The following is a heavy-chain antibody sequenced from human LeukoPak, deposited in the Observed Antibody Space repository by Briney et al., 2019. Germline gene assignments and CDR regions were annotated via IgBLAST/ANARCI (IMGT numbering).Heavy chain of an antibody. Sequence: GESLKISCKGSGYTFTGYYMHWVRQAPGQGLEWMGWINPNSGGTNYAQKFQGWVTMTRDTSISTAYMELSRLRSDDTAVYYCARGSLLWFGELLSVEYWGQGTLVTVSS. V-gene: IGHV1-2*04. CDR2: INPNSGGT. D-gene: IGHD3-10*01. J-gene: IGHJ4*02. CDR3: ARGSLLWFGELLSVEY. CDR1: GYTFTGYY.